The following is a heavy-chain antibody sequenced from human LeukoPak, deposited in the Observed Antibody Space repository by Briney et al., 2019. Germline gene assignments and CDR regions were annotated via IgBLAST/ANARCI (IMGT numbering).Heavy chain of an antibody. D-gene: IGHD3-10*01. CDR1: GGSISSYY. V-gene: IGHV4-59*01. J-gene: IGHJ5*02. CDR3: ARDTFYSETGSFEDWFDP. Sequence: SETLSLTCTVSGGSISSYYWSWIRQPPGKGLEWIGYIYYSGSTNSNPSLKSRITMSVDTSKNQFSLKLSSVTAADTAVYFCARDTFYSETGSFEDWFDPWGRGTLVTVSS. CDR2: IYYSGST.